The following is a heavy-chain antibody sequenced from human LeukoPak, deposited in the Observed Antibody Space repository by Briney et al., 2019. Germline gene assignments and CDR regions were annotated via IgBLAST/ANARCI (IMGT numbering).Heavy chain of an antibody. CDR1: GGSITNYP. CDR3: ARRDISSGWSFDY. Sequence: PPQRLSLTCTVSGGSITNYPCGWIRPPAGGGMGWDGQIHTIGSTNYNPPLTSRVSMSIDTTEDQVSLTIRSVTAADTAVYYCARRDISSGWSFDYWGQGTLVTVSS. V-gene: IGHV4-4*07. CDR2: IHTIGST. D-gene: IGHD6-19*01. J-gene: IGHJ4*02.